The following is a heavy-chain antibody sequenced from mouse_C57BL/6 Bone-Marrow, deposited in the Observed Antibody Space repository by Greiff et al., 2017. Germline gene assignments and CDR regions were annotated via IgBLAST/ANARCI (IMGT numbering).Heavy chain of an antibody. CDR1: GYTFTSYG. J-gene: IGHJ2*01. V-gene: IGHV1-81*01. CDR3: ARIPYYYGSNYFDY. Sequence: QVQLKESGAELARPGASVKLSCKASGYTFTSYGISWVKQRTGQGLEWIGEIYPRSGNTYYNEKFKGKATLTADKSSSTAYMELRSLTSEDSAVYFCARIPYYYGSNYFDYWGQGTTLTVSS. CDR2: IYPRSGNT. D-gene: IGHD1-1*01.